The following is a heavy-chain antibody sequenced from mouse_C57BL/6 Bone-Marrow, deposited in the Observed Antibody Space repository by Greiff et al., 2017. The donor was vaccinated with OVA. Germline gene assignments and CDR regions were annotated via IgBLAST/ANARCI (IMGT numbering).Heavy chain of an antibody. CDR3: AREGYDYDEGAWFAY. V-gene: IGHV1-9*01. Sequence: QVQLQQSGAELMKPGASVKLSCKATGYTFTGYWIEWVKQRPGHGLEWIGEILPGSGSTNYNEKFKGKATFTADTSSNPAYMQLSRLTTEDSAIYYCAREGYDYDEGAWFAYWGQGTLVTVSA. J-gene: IGHJ3*01. CDR1: GYTFTGYW. CDR2: ILPGSGST. D-gene: IGHD2-4*01.